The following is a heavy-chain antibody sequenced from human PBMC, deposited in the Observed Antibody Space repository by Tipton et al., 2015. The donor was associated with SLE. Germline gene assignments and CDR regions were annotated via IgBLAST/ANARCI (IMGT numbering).Heavy chain of an antibody. CDR3: ARESYYGSPEYYFDY. D-gene: IGHD1-26*01. CDR1: GGSITSGTYY. Sequence: GLVKPSQTLSLTCTVSGGSITSGTYYWSWIRQPAGKALEWIGRIYNSGGTNYNPSLKRRVTISVDTSKNQFFLRLISVTAADTAGYYCARESYYGSPEYYFDYWGQGALVTVSS. V-gene: IGHV4-61*02. J-gene: IGHJ4*02. CDR2: IYNSGGT.